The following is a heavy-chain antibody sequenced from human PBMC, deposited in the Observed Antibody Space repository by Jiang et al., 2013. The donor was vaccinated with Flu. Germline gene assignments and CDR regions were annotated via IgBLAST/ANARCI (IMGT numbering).Heavy chain of an antibody. D-gene: IGHD4-17*01. CDR3: ASSTVTTKDYYYYYGMDV. J-gene: IGHJ6*02. V-gene: IGHV1-69*04. CDR2: IIPILGIA. CDR1: GYTFTSYY. Sequence: SGAEVKKPGASVKVSCKASGYTFTSYYMHWVRQAPGQGLEWMGRIIPILGIANYAQKSQGRVTITADKSTSTAYMELSSLRSEDTAVYYCASSTVTTKDYYYYYGMDVWGQGTTVTVSS.